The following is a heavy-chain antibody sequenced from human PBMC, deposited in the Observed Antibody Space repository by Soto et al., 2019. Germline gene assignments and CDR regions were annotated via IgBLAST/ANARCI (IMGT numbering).Heavy chain of an antibody. CDR3: AATVDSHDAFDI. D-gene: IGHD4-17*01. Sequence: QVQRQESGPGLVKPSETLSLTCTVSGGSISSYYWSWIRQPPGKGLEWIGYIYYSGSTNYNPSLKSRVPISVDTSKNQFSLKLSSVTAADTAVYYCAATVDSHDAFDIWGQGTMVTVSS. J-gene: IGHJ3*02. CDR1: GGSISSYY. V-gene: IGHV4-59*01. CDR2: IYYSGST.